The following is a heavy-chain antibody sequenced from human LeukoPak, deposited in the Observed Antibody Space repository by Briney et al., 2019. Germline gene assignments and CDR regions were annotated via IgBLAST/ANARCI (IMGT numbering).Heavy chain of an antibody. CDR2: MNPNSGNT. Sequence: ASVKVSCKASGYTFTSYGISWVRQAPGQGLEWMGWMNPNSGNTGYAQKFQGRVTMTRNTSISTAYMELSSLRSEDTAVYYCARSCLSSSWYDYYYYMDVWGKGTTVTISS. CDR3: ARSCLSSSWYDYYYYMDV. J-gene: IGHJ6*03. V-gene: IGHV1-8*02. CDR1: GYTFTSYG. D-gene: IGHD6-13*01.